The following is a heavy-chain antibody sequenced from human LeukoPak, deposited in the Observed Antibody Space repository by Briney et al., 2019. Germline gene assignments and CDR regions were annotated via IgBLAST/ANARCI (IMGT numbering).Heavy chain of an antibody. CDR3: ARDPGYNWFDP. Sequence: SETLSLTCTVSGGSVSSGSYYWSWIRQPPGKGLEWIGYIYYSGSTNYNPSLKSRVTISVDTSKNRFSLKLSSVTAADTAVYYCARDPGYNWFDPWGQGTLVTVSS. V-gene: IGHV4-61*01. CDR2: IYYSGST. CDR1: GGSVSSGSYY. J-gene: IGHJ5*02.